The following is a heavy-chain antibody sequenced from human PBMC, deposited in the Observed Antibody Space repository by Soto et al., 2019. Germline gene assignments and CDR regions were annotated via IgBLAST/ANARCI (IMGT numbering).Heavy chain of an antibody. CDR2: INHSGST. D-gene: IGHD3-3*01. CDR1: GGSFSGYY. V-gene: IGHV4-34*01. J-gene: IGHJ6*03. Sequence: PSETLSLTCAVYGGSFSGYYWSWILQPPGKGLEWIGEINHSGSTNYNPSLKSRVTISVDTSKNQFSLKLSSVTAADTAVYYCARGSRFQAVGGVVTFYYYYYMDVWGKGTTVTVSS. CDR3: ARGSRFQAVGGVVTFYYYYYMDV.